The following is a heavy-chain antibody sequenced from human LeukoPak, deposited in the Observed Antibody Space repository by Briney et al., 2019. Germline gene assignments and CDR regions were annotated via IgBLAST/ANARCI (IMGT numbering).Heavy chain of an antibody. Sequence: SETLSLTCAVYGGSFSNYYWSWIRLPPGEGLEWIGEINHSGSATYNPSLKSRVTISVETSRNQFSLKLSSVTAADTAMYYCARRSNPGDFRWFDPWGQGTLVTVSS. J-gene: IGHJ5*02. CDR1: GGSFSNYY. D-gene: IGHD4-17*01. CDR3: ARRSNPGDFRWFDP. CDR2: INHSGSA. V-gene: IGHV4-34*01.